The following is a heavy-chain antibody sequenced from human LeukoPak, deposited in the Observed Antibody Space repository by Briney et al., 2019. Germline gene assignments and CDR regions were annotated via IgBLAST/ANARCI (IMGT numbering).Heavy chain of an antibody. V-gene: IGHV4-59*12. Sequence: SETLSLTCTVSGGSISSYYWSWIRQPPGKGLEWIGYIYYSGSTNYNPSLKSRVTISVDTSKNQFSLKLSSVTAADTAVYYCARSYGSGDNWFDPWGQGTLVTVSS. CDR3: ARSYGSGDNWFDP. J-gene: IGHJ5*02. D-gene: IGHD3-10*01. CDR2: IYYSGST. CDR1: GGSISSYY.